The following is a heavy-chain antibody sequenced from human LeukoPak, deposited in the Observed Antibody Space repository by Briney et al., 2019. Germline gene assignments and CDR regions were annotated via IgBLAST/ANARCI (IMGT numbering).Heavy chain of an antibody. J-gene: IGHJ6*04. V-gene: IGHV4-34*01. D-gene: IGHD3-22*01. Sequence: SETLSLTCAVYGGSFSGYYWSWIRQPPGKGLEWIGEINHSGSTNYNPSLKSRVTISVDTSKNQFSLKLSSVTAADTAVYYCAGPYDSIGYPLRDVWGKGTTVTVSS. CDR3: AGPYDSIGYPLRDV. CDR1: GGSFSGYY. CDR2: INHSGST.